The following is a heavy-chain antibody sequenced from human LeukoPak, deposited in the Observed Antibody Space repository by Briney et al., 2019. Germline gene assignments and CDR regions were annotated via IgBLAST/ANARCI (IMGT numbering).Heavy chain of an antibody. D-gene: IGHD3-22*01. J-gene: IGHJ4*02. CDR2: ISYDGSNE. CDR3: ARSGWDYDSSGYYSAFDY. V-gene: IGHV3-30*16. Sequence: GALKLPLSTSGITLGCYSGPRVRQASGKGLEVGAFISYDGSNEYYADSVKGRFTISRDNSKNTLYVQMNSLRPEDTAVYYCARSGWDYDSSGYYSAFDYWGQGTLVTVSS. CDR1: GITLGCYS.